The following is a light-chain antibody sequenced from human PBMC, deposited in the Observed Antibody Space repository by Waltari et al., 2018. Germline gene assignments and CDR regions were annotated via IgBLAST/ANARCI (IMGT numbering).Light chain of an antibody. CDR2: GGS. CDR1: QSLLHSNGNTY. Sequence: DIVMTQTPLSLPITPGEPASISCRSSQSLLHSNGNTYLHWYLQKPGQSPQLLIYGGSNRASGVPDGFSGSGSGTDFTLKISKVEAEDVGVYYCVQAIAFPWTFGQGTKVEIK. CDR3: VQAIAFPWT. J-gene: IGKJ1*01. V-gene: IGKV2-40*01.